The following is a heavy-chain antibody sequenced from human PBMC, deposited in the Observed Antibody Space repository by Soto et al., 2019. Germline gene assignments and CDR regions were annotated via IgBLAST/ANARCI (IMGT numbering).Heavy chain of an antibody. D-gene: IGHD2-15*01. CDR2: INSDGSST. CDR1: GFTFSSNW. Sequence: EVQLVESGGGLVQPGGSLRLSCAASGFTFSSNWMHWVRQAPGKGLVWVSRINSDGSSTSYADSVKGRFTISRDNAKNTLYLQRNSLRAEDTAVYYCVRTSLVVAAAAREDYWGQGTLVTVSS. V-gene: IGHV3-74*01. J-gene: IGHJ4*02. CDR3: VRTSLVVAAAAREDY.